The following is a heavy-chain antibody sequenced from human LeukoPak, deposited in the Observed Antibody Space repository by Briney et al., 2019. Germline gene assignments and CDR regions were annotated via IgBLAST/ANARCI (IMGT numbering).Heavy chain of an antibody. Sequence: SETLSLTCTVSGGSISSGDYYWRWIRQPPGKGLEWIGYIYYSGSTYYNPSLKSRVTISVDTSKNQFSLKLSSVTAADTAVYYCARPSITMVRGVISAFDIWGQGTMVTVSS. CDR3: ARPSITMVRGVISAFDI. CDR1: GGSISSGDYY. J-gene: IGHJ3*02. D-gene: IGHD3-10*01. CDR2: IYYSGST. V-gene: IGHV4-30-4*08.